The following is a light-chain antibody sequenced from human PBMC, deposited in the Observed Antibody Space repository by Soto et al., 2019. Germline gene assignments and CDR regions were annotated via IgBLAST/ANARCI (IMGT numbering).Light chain of an antibody. Sequence: VMTQTPLSLSVTPGQPASISCKSTQSLLSSDGRTYFFWYVQRPGQSPRHLIYKVSNRDSGVPDRFSGSGSGTDFTLKISRVEAEDVAVYYCMQGTHWPRTFGQGTKVDI. CDR3: MQGTHWPRT. J-gene: IGKJ1*01. CDR2: KVS. CDR1: QSLLSSDGRTY. V-gene: IGKV2-30*01.